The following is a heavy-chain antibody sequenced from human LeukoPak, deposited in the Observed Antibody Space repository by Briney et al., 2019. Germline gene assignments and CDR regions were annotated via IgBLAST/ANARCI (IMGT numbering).Heavy chain of an antibody. CDR2: ISSSSSTI. D-gene: IGHD2-2*01. CDR3: ARDGCSSTSCLPGYKDYYYMDV. Sequence: PGGSLGLSCAASGFTFSSYSMNWVRQAPGKGLEWVSYISSSSSTIYYAGSVKGRFTISSDNAKNSLYLQMNSLRAEDTAVYYCARDGCSSTSCLPGYKDYYYMDVWGKGTTVTVS. CDR1: GFTFSSYS. J-gene: IGHJ6*03. V-gene: IGHV3-48*04.